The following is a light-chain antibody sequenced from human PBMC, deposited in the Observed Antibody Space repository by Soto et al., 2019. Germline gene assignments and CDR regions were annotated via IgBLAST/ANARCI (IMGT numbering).Light chain of an antibody. CDR2: EGH. V-gene: IGLV2-23*01. CDR1: SGFVGSFSL. Sequence: QSVLTQPASVSGSPGQSITISCTGNSGFVGSFSLVSWYQQHPGKAPKVMISEGHRRPSGVPVHDTATTSIYTASLTISGLQADDEAEYYCCLYVGATTYVFGTGTKVTVL. CDR3: CLYVGATTYV. J-gene: IGLJ1*01.